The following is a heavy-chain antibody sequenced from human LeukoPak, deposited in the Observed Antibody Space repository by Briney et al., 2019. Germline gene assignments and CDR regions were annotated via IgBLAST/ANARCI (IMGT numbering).Heavy chain of an antibody. CDR2: IKKDGSEK. J-gene: IGHJ6*03. CDR3: ARAGYRRYYYYYMDV. V-gene: IGHV3-7*01. D-gene: IGHD5-24*01. CDR1: GFTFSSYW. Sequence: GGSLRLSCAASGFTFSSYWMSWVRQAPGKGLEWVANIKKDGSEKHYVDSVKGRFTISRDNSKNTLYLQMNSLRAEDTAVYYCARAGYRRYYYYYMDVWGKGTTVTVSS.